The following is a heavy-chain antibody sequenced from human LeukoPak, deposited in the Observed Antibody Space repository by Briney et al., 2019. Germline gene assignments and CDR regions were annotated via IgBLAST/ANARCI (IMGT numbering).Heavy chain of an antibody. Sequence: GGSLRLSCAASGFAFSSYGMTWVRQAPGKGLECVSVISGSGENTYYADSVKGRFTISRDNSKNTLYLQMNSLRAEDTAVYYCAKGDYGDYVDWFDPWGQGTLVTVSS. CDR1: GFAFSSYG. D-gene: IGHD4-17*01. J-gene: IGHJ5*02. V-gene: IGHV3-23*01. CDR3: AKGDYGDYVDWFDP. CDR2: ISGSGENT.